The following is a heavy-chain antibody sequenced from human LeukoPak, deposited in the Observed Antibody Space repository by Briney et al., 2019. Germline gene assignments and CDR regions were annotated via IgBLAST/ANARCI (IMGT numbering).Heavy chain of an antibody. CDR1: GFTFSDAW. CDR2: IYSGGST. J-gene: IGHJ6*02. D-gene: IGHD2-21*02. Sequence: PGGSLRPSCAASGFTFSDAWMNWVRQAPGKGLEWVSVIYSGGSTYYADSVKGRFSTSRDSSTSTLFLQMDSLRVEDTAMYYCARPTDGDSTRYGMDVWGQGTTVIVSS. CDR3: ARPTDGDSTRYGMDV. V-gene: IGHV3-53*01.